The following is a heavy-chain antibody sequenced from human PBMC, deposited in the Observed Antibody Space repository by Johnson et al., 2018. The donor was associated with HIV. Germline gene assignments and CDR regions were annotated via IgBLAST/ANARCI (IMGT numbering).Heavy chain of an antibody. V-gene: IGHV3-30*19. D-gene: IGHD3-16*01. CDR3: ARGSRYTHDNDDVYLLQAFDI. Sequence: QMQLVESGGGVVQPGGSLRLSCAASAFNFNTYGMDWVRQAPGKGLEWVAVISYDGSDKYYAASVKGRFTISRDSSKNTLYLQMNTLRADDTAVYYCARGSRYTHDNDDVYLLQAFDIWGQGTMLTVSS. J-gene: IGHJ3*02. CDR2: ISYDGSDK. CDR1: AFNFNTYG.